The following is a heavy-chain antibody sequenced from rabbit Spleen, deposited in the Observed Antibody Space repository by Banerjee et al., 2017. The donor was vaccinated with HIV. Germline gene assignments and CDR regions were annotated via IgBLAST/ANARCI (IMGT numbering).Heavy chain of an antibody. V-gene: IGHV1S40*01. Sequence: EESGGGLVKPGGTLTLTCKASGIDFNSDDYMCWVRQAPGKGLQWIACINTYTGKPVYATWPKGRFTISRTSSTTVTLQMTSLTAADTATYFCARDLASVVGWNFNLWGQGTLVTVS. D-gene: IGHD3-1*01. CDR2: INTYTGKP. CDR1: GIDFNSDDY. J-gene: IGHJ4*01. CDR3: ARDLASVVGWNFNL.